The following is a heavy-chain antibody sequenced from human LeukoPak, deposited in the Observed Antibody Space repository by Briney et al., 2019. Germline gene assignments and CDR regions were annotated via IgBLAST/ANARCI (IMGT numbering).Heavy chain of an antibody. CDR1: GGSFSGYY. J-gene: IGHJ5*02. D-gene: IGHD1-26*01. V-gene: IGHV4-34*01. Sequence: SETLSLTCAVYGGSFSGYYWDWIRQPPGKGLEWIGEINHSGSTNYIPSLKSRVTISVDTSKNQFSLKLSSVTAADTAVYYCARGSKMLGYNWFDPWGQGTLVTVSS. CDR3: ARGSKMLGYNWFDP. CDR2: INHSGST.